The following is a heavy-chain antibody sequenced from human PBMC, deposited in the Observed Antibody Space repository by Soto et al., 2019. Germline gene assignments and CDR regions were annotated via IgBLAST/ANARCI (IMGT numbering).Heavy chain of an antibody. D-gene: IGHD1-1*01. V-gene: IGHV3-23*01. CDR3: ANLSGTTHY. CDR1: GFTFSSYA. CDR2: INDSGGGT. J-gene: IGHJ4*02. Sequence: EVRLLESGGGLVQSGGSLRLSCAASGFTFSSYAMSWVRQAPGKGLEWVSTINDSGGGTYYADSVKGRFTISRDNSKNTLYLQMNNLRVEDTAVYYCANLSGTTHYWGQGTLVIVSS.